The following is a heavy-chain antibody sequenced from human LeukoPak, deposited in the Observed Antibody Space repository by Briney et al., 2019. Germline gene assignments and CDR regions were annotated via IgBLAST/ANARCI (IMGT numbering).Heavy chain of an antibody. CDR3: ARAGEDNSGPLYYYGMDV. J-gene: IGHJ6*02. CDR1: GFTFDDYA. V-gene: IGHV3-9*01. D-gene: IGHD3-22*01. Sequence: PGRSLRLSCAASGFTFDDYAMHWVRQAPGKGLEWVSGISWNSGSIGYADSVKGRFTISRDNAKNSLYLQMTSLRAEDTAVYYCARAGEDNSGPLYYYGMDVWGQGTTVTVSS. CDR2: ISWNSGSI.